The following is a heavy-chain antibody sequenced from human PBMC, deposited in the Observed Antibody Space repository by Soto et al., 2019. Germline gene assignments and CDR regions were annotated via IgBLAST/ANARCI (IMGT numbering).Heavy chain of an antibody. CDR3: KLQAGVTTVSAVDY. Sequence: GESLKISCKGSGYTFTNYWIGWVRQMPGKGLEWMGIIHPGESDTRYSPSFQGQVTMSADKSISTAYLQWSSLKASDTAMYYCKLQAGVTTVSAVDYWGQGSLVTVSS. D-gene: IGHD4-17*01. V-gene: IGHV5-51*01. CDR2: IHPGESDT. CDR1: GYTFTNYW. J-gene: IGHJ4*02.